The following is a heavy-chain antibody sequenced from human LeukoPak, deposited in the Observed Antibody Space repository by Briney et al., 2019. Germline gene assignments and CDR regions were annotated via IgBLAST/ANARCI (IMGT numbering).Heavy chain of an antibody. CDR3: ARGKGGYCSGGSCYLIENWFDP. CDR2: INPSGGST. J-gene: IGHJ5*02. D-gene: IGHD2-15*01. Sequence: ASVKVSCKASGYTFTSYYMHWVRQAPGQGLEWMGIINPSGGSTSYAQKFQGRVTMTRDTSTSTVYMELSSLRSEDTAVYYCARGKGGYCSGGSCYLIENWFDPWGQGTLVTVSS. V-gene: IGHV1-46*01. CDR1: GYTFTSYY.